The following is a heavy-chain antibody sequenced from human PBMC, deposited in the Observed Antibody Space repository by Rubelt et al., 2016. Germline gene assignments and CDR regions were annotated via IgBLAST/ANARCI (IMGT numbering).Heavy chain of an antibody. V-gene: IGHV4-39*01. Sequence: QLQLQETGPGLVKPSETLSLTCTVSGGSIRSSSYYWGWIRQPPGKGLEWIGSIFYSGNTYYNPSLKSRVTMSVDTSKNQFSLRLSAVTAADTAVYYCVGRATSRSYGVEIWGQGTLVTVSS. J-gene: IGHJ3*02. CDR1: GGSIRSSSYY. CDR3: VGRATSRSYGVEI. CDR2: IFYSGNT. D-gene: IGHD6-6*01.